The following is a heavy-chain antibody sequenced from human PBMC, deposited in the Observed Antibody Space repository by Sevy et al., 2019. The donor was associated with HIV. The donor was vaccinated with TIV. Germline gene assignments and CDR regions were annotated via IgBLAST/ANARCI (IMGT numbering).Heavy chain of an antibody. V-gene: IGHV3-21*01. J-gene: IGHJ6*02. D-gene: IGHD4-17*01. CDR2: ISSSSSYI. Sequence: GGSLRLSCAASGFTFSSYSMNWVRQAPGKGLEWVSSISSSSSYIYYADSVKDRFTISRDNAKNSLYLQMNSLRAEDTAVYYCARGGLPDGYYYYGMDVWGQGTTVTVSS. CDR3: ARGGLPDGYYYYGMDV. CDR1: GFTFSSYS.